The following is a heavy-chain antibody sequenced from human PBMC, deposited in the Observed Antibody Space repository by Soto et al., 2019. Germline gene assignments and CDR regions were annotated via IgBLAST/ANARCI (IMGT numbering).Heavy chain of an antibody. CDR3: ARASALFSGYVRGGWFDP. D-gene: IGHD5-12*01. CDR2: ISSSSSYI. V-gene: IGHV3-21*01. Sequence: EVQLVESGGGLVQPGGSLRLSCAASGFTFSSYSMNWVRQAPGKGLEWVSSISSSSSYIYYADSVKGRFTISRDNAKNSLYLQMNSLRAEDTAVYYCARASALFSGYVRGGWFDPWGQGTLVTVSS. J-gene: IGHJ5*02. CDR1: GFTFSSYS.